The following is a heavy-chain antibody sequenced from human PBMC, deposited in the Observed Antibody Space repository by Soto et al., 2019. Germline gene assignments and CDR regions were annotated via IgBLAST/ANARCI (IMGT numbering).Heavy chain of an antibody. CDR3: VHRTTVTSEDY. J-gene: IGHJ4*02. CDR1: GFSLSTSAVL. D-gene: IGHD4-17*01. CDR2: IYGNDDK. V-gene: IGHV2-5*01. Sequence: QITLKESGPTLVTPTQTLTVTCTFSGFSLSTSAVLVGWVCQPPGEALEWLAFIYGNDDKRYSPSLRSRLTITKDTSKNQVVLTMTNMDPADTGTYYCVHRTTVTSEDYWGQGTLVTVSS.